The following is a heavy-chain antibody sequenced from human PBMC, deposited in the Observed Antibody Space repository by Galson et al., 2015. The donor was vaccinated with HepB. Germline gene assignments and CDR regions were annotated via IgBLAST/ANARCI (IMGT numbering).Heavy chain of an antibody. D-gene: IGHD3-3*01. J-gene: IGHJ4*02. CDR1: GFTLSTYT. CDR3: ARDRFPDY. V-gene: IGHV3-48*02. CDR2: ISTSGSAI. Sequence: SLRLSCAASGFTLSTYTMNWVRQAPGKGLEWVSYISTSGSAIYHADSVKGRFTISRDNAKNSLYLQMNSLRDEDTAVYYCARDRFPDYWGQGTLVTVSS.